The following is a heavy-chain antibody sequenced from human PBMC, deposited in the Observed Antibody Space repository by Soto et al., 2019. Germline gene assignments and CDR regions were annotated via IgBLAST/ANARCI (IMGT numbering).Heavy chain of an antibody. Sequence: SETLSLTCTVSGDSINNSYWSWIRQPAGKGLEWIGRIYSSGTTNFNPSLKTRVTMSADMSKNQLSLKLRSVTAADTAVYYCAKEGSGGSNWFDPWGPGTLVTV. V-gene: IGHV4-4*07. CDR1: GDSINNSY. CDR3: AKEGSGGSNWFDP. J-gene: IGHJ5*02. CDR2: IYSSGTT. D-gene: IGHD1-26*01.